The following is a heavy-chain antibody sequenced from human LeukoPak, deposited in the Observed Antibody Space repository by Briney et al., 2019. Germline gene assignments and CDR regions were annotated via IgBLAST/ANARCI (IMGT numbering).Heavy chain of an antibody. CDR1: GFTFSTYA. J-gene: IGHJ2*01. Sequence: GGSLRLSCAASGFTFSTYAMNWVRQAPGKGLEWVSSISSSSRYIYYADSVKGRFTISRDNAKNSLCLQMNSLRAEDTAVYYCARGRASEGVVPSAGFDLWGRGTLVTVSS. CDR3: ARGRASEGVVPSAGFDL. D-gene: IGHD2-2*01. V-gene: IGHV3-21*01. CDR2: ISSSSRYI.